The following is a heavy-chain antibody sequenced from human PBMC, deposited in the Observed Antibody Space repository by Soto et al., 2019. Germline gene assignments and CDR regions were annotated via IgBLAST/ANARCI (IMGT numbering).Heavy chain of an antibody. V-gene: IGHV3-7*01. J-gene: IGHJ4*02. Sequence: GGSLRLSCAASGFTFSSYWMSWVRQAPGKGLEWVANIKQDGSEKYYVDSVKGRFSISRDNAKNSLYLQMSSLRAEDTAVYFCARNPDSSGYYLYFDYWGQGTLVTVSS. CDR2: IKQDGSEK. CDR1: GFTFSSYW. D-gene: IGHD3-22*01. CDR3: ARNPDSSGYYLYFDY.